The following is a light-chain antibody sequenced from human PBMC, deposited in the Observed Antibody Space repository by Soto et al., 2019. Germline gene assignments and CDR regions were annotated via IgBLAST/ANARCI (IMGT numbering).Light chain of an antibody. CDR2: GAS. CDR1: QSCDRY. CDR3: QQRTDWPPWT. V-gene: IGKV3-11*01. J-gene: IGKJ1*01. Sequence: EIVITQSPATLSMSPCERATFSCWASQSCDRYLAWYQQKPGQAPRLLIYGASTRATGIPARFSGSGSGTDFTLSISSLEPEDFAVYYCQQRTDWPPWTFGQGTKVDIK.